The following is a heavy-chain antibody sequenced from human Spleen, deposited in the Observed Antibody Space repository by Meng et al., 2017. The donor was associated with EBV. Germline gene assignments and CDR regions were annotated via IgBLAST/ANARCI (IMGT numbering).Heavy chain of an antibody. D-gene: IGHD3-10*01. CDR3: IHGSSTSGSYYSY. Sequence: TLKELGPSLVKPTQTLTLTCSFSGFSLTTTGVGVGWIRQPPGKALEWLALIFWDDDKRYSPSLKSRLTITKDTSKNQVVLRMTSMDPVDTATYFCIHGSSTSGSYYSYWGQGTLVTVSS. J-gene: IGHJ1*01. CDR2: IFWDDDK. CDR1: GFSLTTTGVG. V-gene: IGHV2-5*02.